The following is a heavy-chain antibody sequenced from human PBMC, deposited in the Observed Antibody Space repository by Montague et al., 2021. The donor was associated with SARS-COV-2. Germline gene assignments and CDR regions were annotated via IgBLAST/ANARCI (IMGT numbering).Heavy chain of an antibody. Sequence: SETLSLTCIVSGGSISSSSYHWGWIRQPPGKGLEWIGTIYYSGSTYYNPSLKSRVTISVDTSKNQFSLKLSSVTAADTGVYYCASGEFFYYGSGYYYRSALDDWGQGTTVTVSS. D-gene: IGHD3-10*01. CDR3: ASGEFFYYGSGYYYRSALDD. J-gene: IGHJ6*02. CDR1: GGSISSSSYH. CDR2: IYYSGST. V-gene: IGHV4-39*01.